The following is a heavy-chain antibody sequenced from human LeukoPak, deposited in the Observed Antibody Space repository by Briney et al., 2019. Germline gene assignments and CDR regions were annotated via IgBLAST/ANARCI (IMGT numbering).Heavy chain of an antibody. CDR3: ARHRIAARPNWFDP. CDR2: VYYTGGT. Sequence: SETLSLTCSVSGDSITSTSYYWGWIRQPPEKGLEWIGSVYYTGGTYYSPSLKSRVTISVDTSKNQFSLKLSSVTAADTAVYYCARHRIAARPNWFDPWGQGTLVTVSS. J-gene: IGHJ5*02. D-gene: IGHD6-6*01. V-gene: IGHV4-39*01. CDR1: GDSITSTSYY.